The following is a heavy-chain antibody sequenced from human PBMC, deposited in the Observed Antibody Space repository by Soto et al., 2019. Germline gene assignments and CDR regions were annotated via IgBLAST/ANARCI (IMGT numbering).Heavy chain of an antibody. CDR2: IYYSGST. CDR1: GGSISSGDYY. CDR3: VRGKGSYYYYGMDV. Sequence: QVQLQESGPGLVKPSQTLSLTCTVSGGSISSGDYYWSWIRQPPGKVLEWIGYIYYSGSTYYNPSLKSRVTISVDTSKNQFSLKLSSVTAADTAVYYCVRGKGSYYYYGMDVWGQGTTVTVSS. V-gene: IGHV4-30-4*01. J-gene: IGHJ6*02.